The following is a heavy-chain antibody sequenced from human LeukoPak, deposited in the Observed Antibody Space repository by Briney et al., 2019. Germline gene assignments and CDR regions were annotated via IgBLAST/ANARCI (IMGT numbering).Heavy chain of an antibody. J-gene: IGHJ4*02. Sequence: SETLSLTCSVSGGSISSYYWSWIRQPPGKGLEWIGYIYYSGSTDYNPSLKSRVNISVDAYQKQFFLTLYSVTAADTAVYYCARLDFSIYLNDYWGQGTLVTVSS. D-gene: IGHD4-11*01. CDR1: GGSISSYY. V-gene: IGHV4-59*01. CDR2: IYYSGST. CDR3: ARLDFSIYLNDY.